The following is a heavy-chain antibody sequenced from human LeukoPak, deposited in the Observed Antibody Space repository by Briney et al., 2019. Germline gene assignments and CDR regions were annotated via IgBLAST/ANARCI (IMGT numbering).Heavy chain of an antibody. CDR3: ARGDGTGSYVPNDY. CDR2: ISSSSSTI. V-gene: IGHV3-48*01. Sequence: GGSLRLSCAASGFTFSSYSMNWVRQAPGKGLEWVSYISSSSSTIYYADSVKGRFTISRDNSRDTLYLQMNSLRVEDTAVYYCARGDGTGSYVPNDYWGQGTPVTVSS. J-gene: IGHJ4*02. CDR1: GFTFSSYS. D-gene: IGHD3-10*01.